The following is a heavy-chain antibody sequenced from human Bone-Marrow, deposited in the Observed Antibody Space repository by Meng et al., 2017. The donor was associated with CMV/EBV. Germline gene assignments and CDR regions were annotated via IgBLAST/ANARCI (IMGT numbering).Heavy chain of an antibody. CDR1: GFTFSSYA. CDR3: ARDPYYYGMDV. Sequence: SCAASGFTFSSYAMSWVRQAPGKGLEWVAVISYDGSNKYYADSVKGRFTISRDNSKNTLYLQMNSLRAEDTAVYYCARDPYYYGMDVWGQGTTVNGAS. V-gene: IGHV3-30*04. J-gene: IGHJ6*01. CDR2: ISYDGSNK.